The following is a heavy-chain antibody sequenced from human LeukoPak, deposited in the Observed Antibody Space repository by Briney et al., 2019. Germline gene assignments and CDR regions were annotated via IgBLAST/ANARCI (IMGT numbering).Heavy chain of an antibody. CDR2: IYTSGST. J-gene: IGHJ4*02. CDR1: GGSISSGSYY. D-gene: IGHD5-18*01. V-gene: IGHV4-61*02. Sequence: PSQTLSLTCTVSGGSISSGSYYWSWIRQPAGKGLEWIGRIYTSGSTNYNPPLKSRVTISVDTSKNQFSLRLSSVTAADTAVYYCARDRLDTAMTFDYWGQGTLVTVSS. CDR3: ARDRLDTAMTFDY.